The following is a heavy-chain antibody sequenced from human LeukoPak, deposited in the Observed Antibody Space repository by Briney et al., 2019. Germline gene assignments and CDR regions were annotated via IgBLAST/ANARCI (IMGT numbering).Heavy chain of an antibody. J-gene: IGHJ3*02. D-gene: IGHD5-18*01. CDR2: IWYDGSNK. Sequence: QSGGSLRLSCAASGFTFSSYGMHWVRRAPGKGLEWVAVIWYDGSNKDYADSVKGRFTISRDNSKNTLYLQMNSLRAEDTAVYYCAKAVSYGYDAFDIWGQGTMVTVSS. CDR3: AKAVSYGYDAFDI. CDR1: GFTFSSYG. V-gene: IGHV3-33*03.